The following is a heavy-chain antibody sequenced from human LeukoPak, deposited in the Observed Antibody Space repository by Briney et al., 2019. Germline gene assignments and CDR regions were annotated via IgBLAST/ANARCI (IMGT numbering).Heavy chain of an antibody. Sequence: GASVKVSCKASGYTFTAYYMHWVRQAPGQGLEWMGWINPNSGGTNYAQKFQDRVTMTRDTSISTAYMELSSLRSDDTAVYYCATSSGYYVGYIRHWGQGTLVTVSS. D-gene: IGHD3-22*01. CDR3: ATSSGYYVGYIRH. V-gene: IGHV1-2*02. CDR1: GYTFTAYY. CDR2: INPNSGGT. J-gene: IGHJ1*01.